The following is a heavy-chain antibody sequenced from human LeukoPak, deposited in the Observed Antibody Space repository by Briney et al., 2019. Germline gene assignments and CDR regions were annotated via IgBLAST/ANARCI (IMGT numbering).Heavy chain of an antibody. V-gene: IGHV3-74*01. CDR2: INSDGSAT. Sequence: GGSLRLSCAASGFTFSTSWMHWVRQAPGKGLVWVSRINSDGSATTDADSVKGRFTISRDNAKSSLYLQMNSLRAEDTAVYYCAREGRPNAFDIWGQGTMVTVSS. CDR1: GFTFSTSW. J-gene: IGHJ3*02. CDR3: AREGRPNAFDI.